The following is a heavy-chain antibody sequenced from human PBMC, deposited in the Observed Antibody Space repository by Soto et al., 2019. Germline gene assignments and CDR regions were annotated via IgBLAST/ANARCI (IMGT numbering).Heavy chain of an antibody. CDR1: GGSVSSGSYY. CDR3: APDYGDYRWFDP. D-gene: IGHD4-17*01. V-gene: IGHV4-61*01. CDR2: IYYSGST. J-gene: IGHJ5*02. Sequence: ASETLSLTCTVSGGSVSSGSYYWSWIRQPPGKGLEWIGYIYYSGSTNYNPSLKSRVTMTRDTSISTAYMELSRLRSDDTAVYYCAPDYGDYRWFDPWGQGTLVTVSS.